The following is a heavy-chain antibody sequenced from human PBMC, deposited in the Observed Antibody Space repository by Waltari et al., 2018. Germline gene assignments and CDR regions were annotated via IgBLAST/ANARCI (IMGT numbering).Heavy chain of an antibody. Sequence: EVQLLESGGGLVQPGGSLRLSCAASGFTFSSYAMSWVRQAPGKGREWVSAISGSGCSTYYADSVKGRFTISRDNSKNTLYLQMNSLRAEDTAVYYCALYSSGCLDYWGQGTLVTVSS. CDR3: ALYSSGCLDY. J-gene: IGHJ4*02. CDR1: GFTFSSYA. D-gene: IGHD6-19*01. CDR2: ISGSGCST. V-gene: IGHV3-23*01.